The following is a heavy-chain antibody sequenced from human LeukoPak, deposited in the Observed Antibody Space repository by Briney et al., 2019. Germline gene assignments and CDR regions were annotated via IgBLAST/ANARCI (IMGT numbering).Heavy chain of an antibody. V-gene: IGHV3-48*02. J-gene: IGHJ5*02. Sequence: RGSLRLSCAASGFTFSSYSMNWVRQAPGKGLEWVSYISSSSSTIYYADSVKGRFTISRDNAKNSLYLQMISLRDEDTAVYYCARSTVVSPWGQGTLVTVSS. CDR3: ARSTVVSP. CDR1: GFTFSSYS. D-gene: IGHD4-23*01. CDR2: ISSSSSTI.